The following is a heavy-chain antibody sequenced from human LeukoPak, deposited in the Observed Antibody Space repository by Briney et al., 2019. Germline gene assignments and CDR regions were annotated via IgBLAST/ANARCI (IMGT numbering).Heavy chain of an antibody. D-gene: IGHD3-22*01. Sequence: GGSLRLSCAASGFTFSSYAMHWVRQAPGKGLEWVAVISYDGSNKYYADSVKGRFTISRDNSKNTLYLQMNSLRAEDTAVYYCARGYDSSGYYYPFDYWGQGTLVTVSS. CDR2: ISYDGSNK. CDR3: ARGYDSSGYYYPFDY. J-gene: IGHJ4*02. CDR1: GFTFSSYA. V-gene: IGHV3-30*01.